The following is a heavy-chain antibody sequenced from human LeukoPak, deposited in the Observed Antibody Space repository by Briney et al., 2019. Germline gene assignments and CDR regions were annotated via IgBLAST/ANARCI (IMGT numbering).Heavy chain of an antibody. CDR1: GFIVSNNY. V-gene: IGHV3-53*01. J-gene: IGHJ6*02. CDR2: IHSDGSGGTT. CDR3: ARDAKAAANRDYYYYGMDV. Sequence: GGSLRLSCAASGFIVSNNYMSWVRQAPGKGLEWVSFIHSDGSGGTTYYADAAKGRFTISRDNSKNTLYLQMNSLTVEGTAVYYCARDAKAAANRDYYYYGMDVWGQGTTVTVSS. D-gene: IGHD6-25*01.